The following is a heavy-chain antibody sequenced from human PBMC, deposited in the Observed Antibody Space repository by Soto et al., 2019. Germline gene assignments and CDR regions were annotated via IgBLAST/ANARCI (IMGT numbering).Heavy chain of an antibody. J-gene: IGHJ4*02. V-gene: IGHV4-30-4*01. CDR2: IYYSGST. D-gene: IGHD3-22*01. CDR3: ARAVRYDSSGYDY. CDR1: GGPISSGDYY. Sequence: TLSLTCTVSGGPISSGDYYWSWIRQPPGKGLEWIGYIYYSGSTYYNPSLKSRVTVSVDTSKNQFSLKLSSVTAADTAVYYCARAVRYDSSGYDYWGQGTLVTVSS.